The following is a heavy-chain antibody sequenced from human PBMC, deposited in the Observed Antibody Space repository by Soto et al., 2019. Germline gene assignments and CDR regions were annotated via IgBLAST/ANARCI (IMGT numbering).Heavy chain of an antibody. CDR3: ARDLVAGTSHYYYGMDV. J-gene: IGHJ6*02. D-gene: IGHD6-19*01. CDR2: IYSGGNT. Sequence: EVQLVESGGGLIQPGGSLRLSCAASGFTVSSHYISWVRQAPGKGLDWVSVIYSGGNTYYADSVKRRFTLSRDNSKNTLYLQMNSLRAEDTAVYYCARDLVAGTSHYYYGMDVWGQGTTVTVSS. V-gene: IGHV3-53*01. CDR1: GFTVSSHY.